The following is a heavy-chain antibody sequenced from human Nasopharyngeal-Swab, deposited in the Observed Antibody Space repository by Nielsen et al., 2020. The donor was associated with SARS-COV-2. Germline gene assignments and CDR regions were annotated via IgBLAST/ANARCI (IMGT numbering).Heavy chain of an antibody. CDR1: GLTFSNAW. Sequence: GESLKISCAASGLTFSNAWMSWVRQAPGKGLEWVGRIKSKTDGGTTDYAAPVKGRFTISRDDSKNTLYLQMNSLKTEDTAVYYCTTGRGYSYGYYYYYMDVWGKGTTVTVSS. D-gene: IGHD5-18*01. V-gene: IGHV3-15*01. CDR3: TTGRGYSYGYYYYYMDV. CDR2: IKSKTDGGTT. J-gene: IGHJ6*03.